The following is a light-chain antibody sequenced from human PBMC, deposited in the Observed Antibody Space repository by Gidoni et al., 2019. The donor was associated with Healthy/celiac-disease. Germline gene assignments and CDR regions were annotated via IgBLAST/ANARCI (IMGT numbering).Light chain of an antibody. CDR1: QSVSSD. V-gene: IGKV3-11*01. CDR3: QQRSNWQFT. CDR2: DAS. Sequence: EIVLTQSPATLSLSPGERATLSCRASQSVSSDLAWYHQKPGQAPRLLIYDASNRATGIPARFSGRGSGTDFTLTISSQEPEDFAVYYCQQRSNWQFTFGPGTKVEIK. J-gene: IGKJ3*01.